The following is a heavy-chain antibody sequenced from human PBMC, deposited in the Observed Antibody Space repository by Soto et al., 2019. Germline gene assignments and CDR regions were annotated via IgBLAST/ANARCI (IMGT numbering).Heavy chain of an antibody. CDR2: LYGNSGGI. CDR3: AKDAVAGDGLWLMDH. D-gene: IGHD2-21*02. Sequence: GSLRLSFAASGFTFGSYAMTWVRQAPGKGLESVAGLYGNSGGIQYADSVRGRFTIFRDNSNNIVFLHMRSLRVEDTAVYFCAKDAVAGDGLWLMDHWGQGTLVTVSS. J-gene: IGHJ4*02. CDR1: GFTFGSYA. V-gene: IGHV3-23*01.